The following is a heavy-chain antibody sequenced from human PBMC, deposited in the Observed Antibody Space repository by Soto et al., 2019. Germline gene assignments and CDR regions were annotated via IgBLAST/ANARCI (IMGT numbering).Heavy chain of an antibody. Sequence: SETLSLTCTVSGGSFSGYYWTWIRQPQGTGLEWIGEINHSGSTNYNPSLKGRVTISVDTSKNQFSLKLTSVTAADTAVYYCARDKITGLFDYWGQGTLVTVSS. CDR2: INHSGST. D-gene: IGHD2-8*02. CDR3: ARDKITGLFDY. J-gene: IGHJ4*02. CDR1: GGSFSGYY. V-gene: IGHV4-34*01.